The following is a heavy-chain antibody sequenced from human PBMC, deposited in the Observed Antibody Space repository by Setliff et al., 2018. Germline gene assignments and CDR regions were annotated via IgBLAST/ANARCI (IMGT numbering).Heavy chain of an antibody. D-gene: IGHD3-3*01. V-gene: IGHV3-49*04. Sequence: GGALRLSCAASGFTFSSYWMSWVRQAPGKGLEWVGFIKSKAYGETTEFAASVKGRFTISRDDSKSIAYLHMSSLKTEDTAVYYCTRDRGPYDFWGAYFVYWGQGSLVTVSS. CDR1: GFTFSSYW. CDR2: IKSKAYGETT. J-gene: IGHJ4*02. CDR3: TRDRGPYDFWGAYFVY.